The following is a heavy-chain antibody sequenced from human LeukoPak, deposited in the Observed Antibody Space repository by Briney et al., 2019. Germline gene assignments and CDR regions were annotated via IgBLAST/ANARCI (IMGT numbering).Heavy chain of an antibody. Sequence: GGSLRLSCAASGFTFSDYYMSWIRQAPGKGLEWVAFIRYDGSNKYYADSVKGRFTISRDNSKNTLYLQMNSLRAEDTAVYYCAKDSLLSSGYYLFDYWGQGTLVTVSS. J-gene: IGHJ4*02. V-gene: IGHV3-30*02. D-gene: IGHD3-22*01. CDR1: GFTFSDYY. CDR2: IRYDGSNK. CDR3: AKDSLLSSGYYLFDY.